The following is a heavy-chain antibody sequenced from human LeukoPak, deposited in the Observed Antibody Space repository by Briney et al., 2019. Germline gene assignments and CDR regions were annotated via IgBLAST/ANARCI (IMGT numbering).Heavy chain of an antibody. Sequence: SGPPLVKPTQTLTLTCTVSGFSVDTNGLAVGWIRQPPGKALGWLALIYWADANRYSPSLKSRLTITKDTSRNQVVLTMTNMDPADTGTYYRAQRSSKLAGPRFAFWGQGTLVTVSS. CDR1: GFSVDTNGLA. J-gene: IGHJ4*02. CDR3: AQRSSKLAGPRFAF. V-gene: IGHV2-5*02. CDR2: IYWADAN. D-gene: IGHD6-19*01.